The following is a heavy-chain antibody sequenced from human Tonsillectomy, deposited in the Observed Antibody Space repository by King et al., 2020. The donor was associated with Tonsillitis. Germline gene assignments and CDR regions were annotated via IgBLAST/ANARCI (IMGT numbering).Heavy chain of an antibody. J-gene: IGHJ6*02. D-gene: IGHD6-13*01. CDR3: ARGGYVAALDLYGMDV. CDR2: IYYSGST. CDR1: GGSISTSY. V-gene: IGHV4-59*01. Sequence: VQLQESGPGLVKASETLSLTCTVSGGSISTSYWNWIRQPPGKGLEWIGYIYYSGSTSYNPSLKSRVTISLDTSKNHFSLKLSSVTAADTAVYYCARGGYVAALDLYGMDVWGQGPTVTVSS.